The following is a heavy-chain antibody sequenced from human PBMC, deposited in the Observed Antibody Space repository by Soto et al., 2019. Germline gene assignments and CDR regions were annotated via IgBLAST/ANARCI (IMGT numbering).Heavy chain of an antibody. CDR3: AKDSHWGIISPTHDY. Sequence: GGPLRLSYAASGFTFSSYGIHWVRQAPGKGLEWVAVIWYDGSNKYYADSVKGRFTISRDNSKNTLYLHMNSLRAEDTAIYYCAKDSHWGIISPTHDYWGQGTLVTVSS. D-gene: IGHD3-16*01. J-gene: IGHJ4*02. CDR2: IWYDGSNK. CDR1: GFTFSSYG. V-gene: IGHV3-33*06.